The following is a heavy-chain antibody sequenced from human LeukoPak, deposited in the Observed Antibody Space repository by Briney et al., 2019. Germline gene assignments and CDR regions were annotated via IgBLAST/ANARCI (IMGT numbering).Heavy chain of an antibody. CDR2: ISGDGGST. J-gene: IGHJ5*02. CDR3: AKVEASAGVNWFDP. D-gene: IGHD6-13*01. V-gene: IGHV3-43*02. Sequence: GGSLRLSCAASGFTFDDYAMHWVRQAPGKGLEWVSLISGDGGSTYYADSVKGRFTISRDNSKNSLYPQMNSLRTEDTALYYCAKVEASAGVNWFDPWGQGTLVTVSS. CDR1: GFTFDDYA.